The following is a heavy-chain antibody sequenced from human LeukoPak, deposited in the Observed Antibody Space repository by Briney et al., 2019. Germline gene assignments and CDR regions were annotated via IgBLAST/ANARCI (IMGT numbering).Heavy chain of an antibody. CDR2: ISSGSGGI. Sequence: GGSLRLSCAVSGFTFSRYSMNWVRQAPGKGLEWVSSISSGSGGIYYADSVKGRFTISRDNAKNSLSLQMNSLRAEDTAVYYCARGSEMGGQGTLVTVSS. V-gene: IGHV3-21*01. J-gene: IGHJ4*02. CDR1: GFTFSRYS. CDR3: ARGSEM. D-gene: IGHD2-8*01.